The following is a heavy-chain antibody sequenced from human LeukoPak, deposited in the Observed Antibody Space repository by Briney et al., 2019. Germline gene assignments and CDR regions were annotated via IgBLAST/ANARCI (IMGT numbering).Heavy chain of an antibody. CDR3: ARLGYYGSGSYDYGMDV. V-gene: IGHV4-39*01. J-gene: IGHJ6*02. CDR2: IYYSGST. D-gene: IGHD3-10*01. Sequence: PSETLSLTCTVSGGSISSSSYSWGWIRQPPGKGLEWIGSIYYSGSTYYNPSLKSRVTISVDTSKNQFSLKLSSVTAADTAVYYCARLGYYGSGSYDYGMDVWGQGTTVTVSS. CDR1: GGSISSSSYS.